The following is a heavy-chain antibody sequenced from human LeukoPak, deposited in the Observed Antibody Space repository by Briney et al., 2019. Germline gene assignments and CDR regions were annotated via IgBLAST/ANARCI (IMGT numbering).Heavy chain of an antibody. J-gene: IGHJ4*02. V-gene: IGHV1-69*06. Sequence: SVKVSCKASGGTFSSYAISWVRQAPGQGLEWMGGLIPIFGTANYAQKFQGRVTITADKSTSTAYMELSSLRSEDTAVYYCAVGYSSGWAIGWYFDYWGQGTLVTVSS. CDR2: LIPIFGTA. CDR1: GGTFSSYA. CDR3: AVGYSSGWAIGWYFDY. D-gene: IGHD6-19*01.